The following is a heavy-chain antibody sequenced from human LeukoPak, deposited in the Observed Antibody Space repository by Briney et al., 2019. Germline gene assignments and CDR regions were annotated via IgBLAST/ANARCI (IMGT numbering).Heavy chain of an antibody. J-gene: IGHJ3*02. V-gene: IGHV3-11*04. Sequence: GGSLRLSCAASGFTFSDYYMSWIRQAPGKGLEWVSYISSSGSTIYYADSVKGRFTISRDNAKNTLYLQMNSLRAEDTAVYFCARGEEYLEQGRPFDIWGQGTMVTVSS. CDR2: ISSSGSTI. CDR1: GFTFSDYY. D-gene: IGHD3-16*01. CDR3: ARGEEYLEQGRPFDI.